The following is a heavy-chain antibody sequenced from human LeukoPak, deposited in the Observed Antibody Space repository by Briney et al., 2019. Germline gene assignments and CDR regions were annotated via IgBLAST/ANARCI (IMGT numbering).Heavy chain of an antibody. D-gene: IGHD2-15*01. J-gene: IGHJ4*02. CDR3: ARQHCSGGDCYFFD. Sequence: SETLSLTCTVSGGSISSYYWSWIRQPPGKGLEWIGYIYYSGSTNYNPSLKSRVTISVDTSKNQFSLKLSSVTAADTAVYYCARQHCSGGDCYFFDWGQGTLVTVSS. CDR2: IYYSGST. V-gene: IGHV4-59*01. CDR1: GGSISSYY.